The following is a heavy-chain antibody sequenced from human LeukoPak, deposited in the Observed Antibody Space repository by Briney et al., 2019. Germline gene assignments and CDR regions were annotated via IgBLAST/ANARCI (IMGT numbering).Heavy chain of an antibody. Sequence: GGSLRLSCAASDFTFRNYGIHWVRQAPGKGLEWVAFIRYDGINKYYADSVKGRFAISRDNSKNTLYLQMNSLRAEDTAVYYCAKELAYCGGDCYSSFDYWGQGTLVTVSS. D-gene: IGHD2-21*02. V-gene: IGHV3-30*02. J-gene: IGHJ4*02. CDR2: IRYDGINK. CDR3: AKELAYCGGDCYSSFDY. CDR1: DFTFRNYG.